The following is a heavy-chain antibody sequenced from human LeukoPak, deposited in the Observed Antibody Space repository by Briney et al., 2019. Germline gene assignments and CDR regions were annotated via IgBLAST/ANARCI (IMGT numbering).Heavy chain of an antibody. Sequence: ASVKVSCKASGYTFTSYYMHWVRQAPGPGIEWMGIINPSGGSTTYARKFQGRVTMTRDTSTSTVYMELSSLRSEDTAVYYGARYQHSGSYFDYWGQGTRVTVSS. CDR1: GYTFTSYY. D-gene: IGHD1-26*01. CDR3: ARYQHSGSYFDY. J-gene: IGHJ4*02. CDR2: INPSGGST. V-gene: IGHV1-46*01.